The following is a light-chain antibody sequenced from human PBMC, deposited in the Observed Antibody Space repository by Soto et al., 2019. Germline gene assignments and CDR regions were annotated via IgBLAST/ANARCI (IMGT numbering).Light chain of an antibody. Sequence: QSVLTQPASVSGSPGQSITISCTGTPSDIGRYNYVSWYQQFPGKVPKLLIYEVTSRPSEVSARFSGSKSGSTAPLTISGLQAEDEADYYCSSYSTTSSPHVLFGGGTKLTVL. CDR3: SSYSTTSSPHVL. V-gene: IGLV2-14*01. CDR2: EVT. CDR1: PSDIGRYNY. J-gene: IGLJ2*01.